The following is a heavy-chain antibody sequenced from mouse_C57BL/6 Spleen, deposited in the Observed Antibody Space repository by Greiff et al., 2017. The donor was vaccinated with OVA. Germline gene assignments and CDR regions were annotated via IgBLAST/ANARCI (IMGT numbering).Heavy chain of an antibody. Sequence: EVKLVESGGGLVKPGGSLKLSCAASGFTFSSYAMSWVRQTPVKRLEWVATISDGGSYTYYPDNVKGRFTISRDNAKNNLYLQMSHLKSEDTAMYYCARVYYGNYFDYWGQGTTLTVSS. CDR3: ARVYYGNYFDY. CDR2: ISDGGSYT. D-gene: IGHD2-1*01. CDR1: GFTFSSYA. V-gene: IGHV5-4*03. J-gene: IGHJ2*01.